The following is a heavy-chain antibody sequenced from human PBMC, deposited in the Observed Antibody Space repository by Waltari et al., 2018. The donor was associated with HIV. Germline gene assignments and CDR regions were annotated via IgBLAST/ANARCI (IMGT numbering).Heavy chain of an antibody. CDR3: ASRTRRIAVAGDWYFDL. Sequence: QLQLQESGPGLVKPSETLSLTCTVSGGSISSRSYYWGWIRQPPGKGLEWIGSIYSSGSTYYNPSLKSRVTISVDTSKNQFSLKLSSVTAADTAVYYCASRTRRIAVAGDWYFDLWGRGTLVTVSS. CDR1: GGSISSRSYY. D-gene: IGHD6-19*01. CDR2: IYSSGST. J-gene: IGHJ2*01. V-gene: IGHV4-39*01.